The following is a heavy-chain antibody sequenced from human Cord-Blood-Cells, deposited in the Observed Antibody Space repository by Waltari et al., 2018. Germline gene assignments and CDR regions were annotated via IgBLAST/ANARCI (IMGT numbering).Heavy chain of an antibody. J-gene: IGHJ4*02. D-gene: IGHD7-27*01. CDR2: IYWDDDK. CDR3: AHARNWGGDVDY. CDR1: GFSPSPRGVG. Sequence: QITLKESGPTLMQPTQTLTLTCTLSGFSPSPRGVGVGWIRRPPGKALEWLALIYWDDDKRYSPSLKSRLTITKDSSKNQVVLTMTNMDPVDTATYYCAHARNWGGDVDYWGQGTLVTVSS. V-gene: IGHV2-5*02.